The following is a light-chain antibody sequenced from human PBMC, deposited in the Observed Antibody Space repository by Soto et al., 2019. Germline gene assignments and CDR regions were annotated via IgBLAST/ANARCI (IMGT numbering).Light chain of an antibody. CDR1: QNINSK. J-gene: IGKJ2*01. CDR3: QQYDTYFRYT. Sequence: DIQMTQSPSTLSASVGDRVAITCRASQNINSKLAWYKKKPGKAPKLLISDAYNWESGVPSRFSGRVSGTEFTLAIGGLQPDDFAAYYCQQYDTYFRYTFGQGTTLDIK. V-gene: IGKV1-5*01. CDR2: DAY.